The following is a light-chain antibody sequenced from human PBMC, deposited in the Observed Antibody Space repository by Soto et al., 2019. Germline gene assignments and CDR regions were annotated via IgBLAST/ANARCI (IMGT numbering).Light chain of an antibody. CDR1: SGHSNYA. J-gene: IGLJ2*01. CDR3: QTWDTGIRV. CDR2: LNSDGSH. Sequence: QLVLTQSPSASASLGASVKLTCTLSSGHSNYAIAWHQQQPEKGPRYLMKLNSDGSHSKGDGIPDRFSGSRSGAERYLTISSLQSEYEADYYCQTWDTGIRVFGGGTKLTVL. V-gene: IGLV4-69*01.